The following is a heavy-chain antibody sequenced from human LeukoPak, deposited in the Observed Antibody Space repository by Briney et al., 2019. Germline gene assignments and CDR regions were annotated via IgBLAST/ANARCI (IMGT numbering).Heavy chain of an antibody. D-gene: IGHD6-19*01. CDR2: INYSGST. CDR3: ARRTSGWEANYFDY. J-gene: IGHJ4*02. Sequence: SETLSLTCTVSGGSISGYYWTWIRQPPGQGLECIGFINYSGSTNYDPSLKSRVTMSVDTSKDQFSLRLSSVTAADTAVYYCARRTSGWEANYFDYWGQGALVTVSS. V-gene: IGHV4-59*01. CDR1: GGSISGYY.